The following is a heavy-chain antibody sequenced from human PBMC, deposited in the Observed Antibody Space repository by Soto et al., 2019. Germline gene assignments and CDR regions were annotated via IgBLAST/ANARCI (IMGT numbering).Heavy chain of an antibody. D-gene: IGHD3-22*01. J-gene: IGHJ5*02. CDR1: GFSLSTSGMC. CDR2: IDWDDDK. CDR3: ARIEYSYDSIVYMGGLDP. Sequence: SGPTLVNPTQTLTLTCTVSGFSLSTSGMCVSWIRQPPRKALEWLALIDWDDDKYYSTSLKTRLPISKDTSKNQVVLTMTNMDPVDTATYYCARIEYSYDSIVYMGGLDPWGKVTLVTV. V-gene: IGHV2-70*01.